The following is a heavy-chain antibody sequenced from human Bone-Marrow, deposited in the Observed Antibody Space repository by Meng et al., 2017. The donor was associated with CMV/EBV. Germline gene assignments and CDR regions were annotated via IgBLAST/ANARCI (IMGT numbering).Heavy chain of an antibody. Sequence: LSFAASGFPFNNVWMNWVRQAPGKGLVWVSRIDSDGSNTTYAGSVKGRFSISRDNAKNMLYLQLNSLRVEDTAVYYCTRTTSSGFDHWGQGTLVTVSS. CDR1: GFPFNNVW. J-gene: IGHJ4*02. V-gene: IGHV3-74*01. CDR3: TRTTSSGFDH. CDR2: IDSDGSNT. D-gene: IGHD6-25*01.